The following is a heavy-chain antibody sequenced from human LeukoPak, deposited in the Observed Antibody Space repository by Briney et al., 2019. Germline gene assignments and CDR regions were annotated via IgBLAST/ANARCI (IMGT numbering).Heavy chain of an antibody. Sequence: GESLQISCKGSGYSLTSYWIGWVRQMPGKGLEWMGLIYPGDSDTRYSPSFQGQVTISADKSISTAYLQWSSLQASDTAMYYCARLVAAAGIRYFEYWGQGTLVTVSS. CDR3: ARLVAAAGIRYFEY. D-gene: IGHD6-13*01. V-gene: IGHV5-51*01. J-gene: IGHJ4*02. CDR1: GYSLTSYW. CDR2: IYPGDSDT.